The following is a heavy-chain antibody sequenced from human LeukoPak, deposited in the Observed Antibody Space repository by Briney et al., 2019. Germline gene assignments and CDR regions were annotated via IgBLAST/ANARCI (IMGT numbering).Heavy chain of an antibody. J-gene: IGHJ4*02. D-gene: IGHD5-18*01. CDR3: ARSQIQPYFEY. Sequence: ASVKVSCKASGYTFTGYYIHWVRQAPGQGLEWMGWINANSGGTNSAQKFQGRVTMTRDTSISTVYMDLSRLRSDDTAVYYCARSQIQPYFEYWGQGTLVTVSS. CDR2: INANSGGT. V-gene: IGHV1-2*02. CDR1: GYTFTGYY.